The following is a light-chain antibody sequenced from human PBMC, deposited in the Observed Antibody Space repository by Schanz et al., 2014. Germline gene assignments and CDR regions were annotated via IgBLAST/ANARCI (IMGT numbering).Light chain of an antibody. CDR2: DVN. CDR3: VSFTSTSTPDV. J-gene: IGLJ1*01. Sequence: QSALTQPRSVSGSPGQSVTISCAGDRSDVGAYNYVSWYQQHPGKAPKLIIYDVNKRPSGVPDRFSGSKSGTTASLTVSGLQAEDEADYYCVSFTSTSTPDVFGTGTKLTVL. V-gene: IGLV2-11*01. CDR1: RSDVGAYNY.